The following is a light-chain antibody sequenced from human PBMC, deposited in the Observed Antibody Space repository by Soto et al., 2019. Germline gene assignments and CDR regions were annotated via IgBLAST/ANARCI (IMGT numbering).Light chain of an antibody. CDR2: GAS. J-gene: IGKJ5*01. CDR1: QSVSSN. Sequence: EIVMTQSPATLSVSPGERATLSCRASQSVSSNLAWYQQKPGQAPRLLIYGASTRSTGIPARFSGSGSGTEFTLTISGLQSEDVAVYYCQQYNNWPAITFGQGTRLEIK. V-gene: IGKV3-15*01. CDR3: QQYNNWPAIT.